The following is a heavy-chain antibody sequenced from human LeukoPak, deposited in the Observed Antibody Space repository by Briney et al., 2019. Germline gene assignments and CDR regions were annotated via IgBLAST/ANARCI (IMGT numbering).Heavy chain of an antibody. CDR3: ARDVHKSSGAMADDY. V-gene: IGHV1-69*04. CDR1: GGTFSSYA. CDR2: IIPILGIA. D-gene: IGHD5-18*01. Sequence: SVKVSCKASGGTFSSYAISWVRQAPGQGLEWMGRIIPILGIANYAQKFQGRVTITADKSTSTAYMGLSSLRSEDTAVYYCARDVHKSSGAMADDYWGQGTLVTVSS. J-gene: IGHJ4*02.